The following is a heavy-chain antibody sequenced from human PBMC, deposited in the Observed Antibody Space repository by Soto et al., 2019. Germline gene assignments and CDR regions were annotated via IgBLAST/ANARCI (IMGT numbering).Heavy chain of an antibody. V-gene: IGHV1-69*01. D-gene: IGHD2-2*01. CDR2: IIPIFGTA. CDR3: ARTLNRDIVVVPAAMMYWFDP. CDR1: GGTFSSYA. Sequence: QVQLVQSGAEVKKPGSSVKVSCKASGGTFSSYAISWVRQAPGQGLEWMGGIIPIFGTANYAQKFQGRVTITADESTSTAYMELSSLRSEDTAVYYCARTLNRDIVVVPAAMMYWFDPWGQGTLVTVSS. J-gene: IGHJ5*02.